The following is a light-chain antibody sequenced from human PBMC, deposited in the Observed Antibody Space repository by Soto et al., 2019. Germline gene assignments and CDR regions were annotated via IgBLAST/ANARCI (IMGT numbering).Light chain of an antibody. CDR2: WAS. Sequence: DIVMTRSPDSLAVSLGERATINCKSSQSVLYSSNNENYLAWYQQKPGQAPKLLIYWASTRESGVPDRISGSGSGTDFTLTISSLQAEDVAVYYCQQYFSTPYTFGQGTKLEIK. J-gene: IGKJ2*01. V-gene: IGKV4-1*01. CDR1: QSVLYSSNNENY. CDR3: QQYFSTPYT.